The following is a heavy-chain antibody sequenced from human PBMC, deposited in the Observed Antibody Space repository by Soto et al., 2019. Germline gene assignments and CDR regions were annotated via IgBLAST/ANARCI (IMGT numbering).Heavy chain of an antibody. D-gene: IGHD3-3*01. CDR2: ISWNSGSI. CDR3: VSEGGDFWSGYGG. J-gene: IGHJ4*02. V-gene: IGHV3-9*01. Sequence: EVQLVESGGGLVQPGRSLRLSCAASGFTFDDYAMHWVRQAPGKGLEWVSGISWNSGSIGYADSVKGRFTISRDNAKNSLYLQMNSLRAEDSAVYFCVSEGGDFWSGYGGRGQGTLVTVSP. CDR1: GFTFDDYA.